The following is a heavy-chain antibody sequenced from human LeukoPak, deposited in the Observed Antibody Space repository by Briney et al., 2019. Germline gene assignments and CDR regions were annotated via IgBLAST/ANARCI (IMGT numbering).Heavy chain of an antibody. CDR1: EFTFSDYW. CDR2: VNQDGNNK. D-gene: IGHD1-26*01. V-gene: IGHV3-7*01. CDR3: ARILGGDEGADY. Sequence: GGSLRLSCAASEFTFSDYWMPWVRQAPGKGLEWVANVNQDGNNKNYVESVKGRFTISRDNAKNSLYLQMNSLRAEDTAVYYCARILGGDEGADYWGQGTLVTVSS. J-gene: IGHJ4*02.